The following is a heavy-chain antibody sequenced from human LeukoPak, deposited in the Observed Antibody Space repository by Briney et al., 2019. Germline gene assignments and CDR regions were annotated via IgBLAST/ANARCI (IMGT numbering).Heavy chain of an antibody. CDR2: IYYSGST. CDR1: GGSISSSSYY. D-gene: IGHD5-18*01. Sequence: SETLSLTCTVSGGSISSSSYYWGWIRQPPGKGLEWIGSIYYSGSTYYNPSLKSRVTISVDTSKNQFSLKLSSVTAADTAVYYCARLNVYSYGSWSWGQGTLVTVSS. CDR3: ARLNVYSYGSWS. V-gene: IGHV4-39*01. J-gene: IGHJ4*02.